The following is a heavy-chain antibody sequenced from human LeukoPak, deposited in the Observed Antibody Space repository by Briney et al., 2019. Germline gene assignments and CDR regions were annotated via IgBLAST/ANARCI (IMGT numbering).Heavy chain of an antibody. CDR3: ARAVGYSSGWSDY. Sequence: GGSLRLSCAASGXTFSSYWMHWVRQAPGKGLVWVSRINSDGSSTSYADSVKGRFTISRDNAKNTLYLQMNSLRAEDTAVYYCARAVGYSSGWSDYWGQGTLVTVSS. CDR2: INSDGSST. CDR1: GXTFSSYW. J-gene: IGHJ4*02. V-gene: IGHV3-74*01. D-gene: IGHD6-19*01.